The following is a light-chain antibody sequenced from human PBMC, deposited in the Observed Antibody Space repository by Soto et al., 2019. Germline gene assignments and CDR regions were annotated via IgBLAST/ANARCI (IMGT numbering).Light chain of an antibody. J-gene: IGKJ1*01. V-gene: IGKV3-20*01. CDR2: GAS. CDR1: QSVSSNY. CDR3: QQYGGSPRT. Sequence: EIVLTQSPGTLSLSPGERATLSCRASQSVSSNYLAWYQQKSGQAPRLLIYGASSRATGIPDRFSGSGSGTDFTLTISRLEPEDFAVYYCQQYGGSPRTFGPGTKVDIK.